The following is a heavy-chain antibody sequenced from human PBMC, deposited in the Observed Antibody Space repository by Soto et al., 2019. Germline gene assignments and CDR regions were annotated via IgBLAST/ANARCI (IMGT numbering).Heavy chain of an antibody. CDR1: GFSLSNAGLG. Sequence: QVTVKESGPVLVKPTETLTLTCTVSGFSLSNAGLGVSWIRQPPGKALEWLAHIFSNDAKSYSTSLKSRLTISKHTSKTQVVLTMTNMDPVDTATYYCASTYSSSWYWFDPWGQGTLVTVSS. V-gene: IGHV2-26*04. CDR3: ASTYSSSWYWFDP. J-gene: IGHJ5*02. D-gene: IGHD6-13*01. CDR2: IFSNDAK.